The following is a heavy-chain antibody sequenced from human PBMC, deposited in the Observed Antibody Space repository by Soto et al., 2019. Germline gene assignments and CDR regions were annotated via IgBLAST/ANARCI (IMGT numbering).Heavy chain of an antibody. CDR2: INPNIGST. CDR3: ASDPRVQRVIISRSSWFDP. Sequence: ASVKVSCKASGDTFSGYAMSWVRQAPGQGLEWMGWINPNIGSTNYAQKFQGRVTMTRDTSTSTAYMELSRLRSDDTAVYYCASDPRVQRVIISRSSWFDPWGQGTMVTVSS. CDR1: GDTFSGYA. J-gene: IGHJ5*02. V-gene: IGHV1-2*02. D-gene: IGHD3-10*01.